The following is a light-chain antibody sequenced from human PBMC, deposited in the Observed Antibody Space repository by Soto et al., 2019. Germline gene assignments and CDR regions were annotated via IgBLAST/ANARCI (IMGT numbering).Light chain of an antibody. J-gene: IGKJ4*01. V-gene: IGKV3-11*01. CDR1: QSVSSD. CDR3: QQRSNWPSLT. Sequence: EIVLTQSPAPLSLSPGERATLSCRASQSVSSDLAWYQQKPGQDPRLLSYDASNRATGVPARCSGSGSGTDFSLPISSLEPEDFAVYYCQQRSNWPSLTFGGGTKVEIK. CDR2: DAS.